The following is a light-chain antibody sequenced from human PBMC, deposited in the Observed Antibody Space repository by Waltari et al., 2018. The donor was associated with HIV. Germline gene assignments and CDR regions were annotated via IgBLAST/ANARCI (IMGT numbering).Light chain of an antibody. CDR1: KLGDKY. J-gene: IGLJ2*01. V-gene: IGLV3-1*01. CDR2: QDS. Sequence: SYELNQPPSVSVSPGQTASITCSGAKLGDKYACWYQQKPGQSPVLVIYQDSKRPSGIPERFSGSNSGNTATLTISGTQAMDEADYYCQAWDSSTVVFGGGTKLTVL. CDR3: QAWDSSTVV.